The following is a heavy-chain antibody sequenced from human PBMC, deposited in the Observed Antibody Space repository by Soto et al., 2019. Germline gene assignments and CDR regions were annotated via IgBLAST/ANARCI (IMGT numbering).Heavy chain of an antibody. V-gene: IGHV4-59*02. CDR1: EGSVASYH. J-gene: IGHJ5*02. Sequence: SVTLWLTFFVSEGSVASYHWSWIRQLPGKGLGWIAYTSYTGHTNYNPSVQSRVTISLDTSKNQLSLKLTSMTAEDTAVYYCARDMHAGLTHYFAPWRQGTLVPVSS. CDR2: TSYTGHT. D-gene: IGHD1-20*01. CDR3: ARDMHAGLTHYFAP.